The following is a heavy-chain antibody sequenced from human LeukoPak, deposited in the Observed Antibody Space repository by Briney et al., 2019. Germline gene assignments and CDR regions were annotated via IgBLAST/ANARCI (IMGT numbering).Heavy chain of an antibody. D-gene: IGHD3-10*01. CDR3: ARGPPTSRLCFGEGYFDY. CDR2: IYSGGST. V-gene: IGHV3-53*01. J-gene: IGHJ4*02. Sequence: GSLRLSCAASGFTVSSNYMSWVRQAPGKGLEWVSVIYSGGSTYYADSVKGRFTISRDNSKNTLYLQMNSLRAEDTAVYYCARGPPTSRLCFGEGYFDYWGQGTLVTVST. CDR1: GFTVSSNY.